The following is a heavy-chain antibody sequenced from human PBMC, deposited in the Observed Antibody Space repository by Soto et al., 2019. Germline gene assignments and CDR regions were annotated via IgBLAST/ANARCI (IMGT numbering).Heavy chain of an antibody. V-gene: IGHV3-66*01. CDR3: ATRMTTAPY. J-gene: IGHJ4*02. CDR2: IYSGGDT. D-gene: IGHD4-17*01. CDR1: GFAVSANY. Sequence: HLVGSGGGLVQPGGSLRLSCAASGFAVSANYLSWVRQAPGKGLEWVSLIYSGGDTDYADSVRGRFTISRDNSKNTLYLQMNSLKAEDTAVYYCATRMTTAPYWGQGALVNVSS.